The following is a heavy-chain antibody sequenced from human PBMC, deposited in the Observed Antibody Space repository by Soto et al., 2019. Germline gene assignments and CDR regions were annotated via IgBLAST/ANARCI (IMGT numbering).Heavy chain of an antibody. D-gene: IGHD2-15*01. Sequence: SETLSLTCAVYGGSFSGYYWSWIRQPPGKGLEWIGEINHSGSTNYNPSLKSRVTISVDTSKNQFSLKLSSVTAADTAVYYCARHCGCSGGSCPIRGMDVWGKGTTVTVSS. CDR3: ARHCGCSGGSCPIRGMDV. CDR1: GGSFSGYY. CDR2: INHSGST. V-gene: IGHV4-34*01. J-gene: IGHJ6*03.